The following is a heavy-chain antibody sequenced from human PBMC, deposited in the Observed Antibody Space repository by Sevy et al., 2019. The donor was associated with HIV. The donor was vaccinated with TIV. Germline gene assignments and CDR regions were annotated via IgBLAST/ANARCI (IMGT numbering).Heavy chain of an antibody. CDR1: GFTFSSYA. D-gene: IGHD3-3*01. V-gene: IGHV3-23*01. Sequence: GGSLRLSCAASGFTFSSYAMSWVRQAPGKGLEWVSAISGSGGSTYYADSVKGRFTISRDNSKNTLYLQMNSLRAKETAVYYCAKVFPQTYYEFWSGYSNYYYYYGMDVWGQGTTVTVSS. CDR3: AKVFPQTYYEFWSGYSNYYYYYGMDV. J-gene: IGHJ6*02. CDR2: ISGSGGST.